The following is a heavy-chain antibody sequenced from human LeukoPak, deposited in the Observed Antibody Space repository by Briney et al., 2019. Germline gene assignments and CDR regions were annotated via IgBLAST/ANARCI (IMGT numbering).Heavy chain of an antibody. D-gene: IGHD1-26*01. CDR2: ISSSSSTI. CDR1: GFTFSSYS. V-gene: IGHV3-48*01. J-gene: IGHJ4*02. CDR3: ARDWGGSYVDY. Sequence: GGSLRLSCAASGFTFSSYSMNWVRQAPGKGLEWVSYISSSSSTIYYADSVKGRFTISRDNAKNSLYLQMNSLRAEDTAVYYCARDWGGSYVDYWGQGTLVAVSS.